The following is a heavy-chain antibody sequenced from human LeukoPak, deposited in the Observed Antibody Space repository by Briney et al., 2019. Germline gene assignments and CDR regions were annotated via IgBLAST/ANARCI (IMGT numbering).Heavy chain of an antibody. CDR1: GDPNGSRSYC. J-gene: IGHJ4*02. CDR3: AGCVRAYSSGSYCDY. D-gene: IGHD3-10*01. V-gene: IGHV4-39*01. CDR2: FAYSGRT. Sequence: SDTLSLTCTVSGDPNGSRSYCWRWIRQPRGEGLEWIGCFAYSGRTFYNASLKSRVTMSVDTSKNQFSLKMNSVTAADAAVYYCAGCVRAYSSGSYCDYWGQGTLVTASS.